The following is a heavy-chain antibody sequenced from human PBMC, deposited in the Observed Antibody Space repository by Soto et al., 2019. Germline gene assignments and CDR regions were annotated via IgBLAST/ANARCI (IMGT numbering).Heavy chain of an antibody. D-gene: IGHD6-13*01. Sequence: SETLSLTCTGSGGSISIGDYYWSWIRQPPGKGLEWIGYIYYSGSTYYNPSLKSRVTISVDTSKNQFSLKLSSVTAADTAVYYCARDGARGYSSRWGQGTLVTVSS. CDR3: ARDGARGYSSR. CDR2: IYYSGST. CDR1: GGSISIGDYY. V-gene: IGHV4-30-4*01. J-gene: IGHJ4*02.